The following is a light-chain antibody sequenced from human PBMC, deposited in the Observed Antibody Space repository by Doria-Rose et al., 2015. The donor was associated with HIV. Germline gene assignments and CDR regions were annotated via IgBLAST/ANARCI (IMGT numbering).Light chain of an antibody. CDR3: HQYGTSWT. Sequence: EIVLTQSPGTLSLSPGERATLSCRASQSFSSTYLAWYQQKPGQAPSLLIYDGSTRATGIPDRFSASGSGTDFTLTISRLEPEDFALYYCHQYGTSWTFGQGNKVEI. CDR2: DGS. CDR1: QSFSSTY. J-gene: IGKJ1*01. V-gene: IGKV3-20*01.